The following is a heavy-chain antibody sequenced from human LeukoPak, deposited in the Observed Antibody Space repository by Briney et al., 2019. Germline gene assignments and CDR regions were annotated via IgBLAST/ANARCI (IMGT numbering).Heavy chain of an antibody. J-gene: IGHJ2*01. CDR2: INHSGST. V-gene: IGHV4-34*01. D-gene: IGHD6-25*01. Sequence: SETLSLTCAVYGGSFSGYYWSWTRQPPGKGLEWIGEINHSGSTNYNPSLKSRVTISVDTSKNQFSLKLSSVTAADTAVYYCARQGGGFWYFDLWGRGTLVTVSS. CDR3: ARQGGGFWYFDL. CDR1: GGSFSGYY.